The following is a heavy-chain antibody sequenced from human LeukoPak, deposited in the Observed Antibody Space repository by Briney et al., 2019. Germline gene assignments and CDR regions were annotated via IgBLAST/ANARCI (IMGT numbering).Heavy chain of an antibody. CDR2: IKRDGSEK. CDR3: ARDFPADVG. J-gene: IGHJ4*02. CDR1: GFTFSRYW. Sequence: GGSLRLSCAASGFTFSRYWMSWVRQAPGKGLGWVANIKRDGSEKYYVDSVRGRFTISRDNAKNSLYLQMNSLRAEDTAVYYCARDFPADVGWGQGTLVTVSS. V-gene: IGHV3-7*01.